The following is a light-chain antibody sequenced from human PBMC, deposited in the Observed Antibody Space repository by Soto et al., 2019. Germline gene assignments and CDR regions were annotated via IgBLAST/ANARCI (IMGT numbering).Light chain of an antibody. CDR2: GVT. Sequence: QSVLTQPASVSGSPGQSITISCSGTTNDVGGYNYVSWYQQHPGKAPKLLIYGVTDRPSGVSSRFSGSKSGNAASLTISGLQAEDEGDYYCSSYAGSYTFVFGTGTKLTVL. CDR1: TNDVGGYNY. CDR3: SSYAGSYTFV. V-gene: IGLV2-14*03. J-gene: IGLJ1*01.